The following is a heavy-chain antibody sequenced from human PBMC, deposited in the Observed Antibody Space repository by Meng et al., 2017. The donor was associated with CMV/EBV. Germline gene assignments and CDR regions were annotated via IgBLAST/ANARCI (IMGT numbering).Heavy chain of an antibody. CDR3: AKDMGGYGSGSNYYGMDV. CDR1: GFTFDDYA. Sequence: SLKISCAASGFTFDDYAMHWVRQAPGKGLEWVSGISWNSGSIGYADSVKGRFTISRDNAKNSLYLQMNSLRAEDTALYYCAKDMGGYGSGSNYYGMDVWGQGTTVTV. D-gene: IGHD3-10*01. V-gene: IGHV3-9*01. CDR2: ISWNSGSI. J-gene: IGHJ6*02.